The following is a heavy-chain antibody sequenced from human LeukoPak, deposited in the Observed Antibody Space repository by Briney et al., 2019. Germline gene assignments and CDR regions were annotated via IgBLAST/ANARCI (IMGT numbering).Heavy chain of an antibody. V-gene: IGHV3-7*01. CDR3: ARFLGYCSGGSCLAYGY. CDR2: IKQDGSEK. D-gene: IGHD2-15*01. J-gene: IGHJ4*02. Sequence: PGGSLRLSCAASGFTFSSYGMHWVRQAPGKGLEWVANIKQDGSEKYYVDSVKGRFTIPRDNAKNSLYLQMNSLRAEDTAVYYCARFLGYCSGGSCLAYGYWGQGTLVTVSS. CDR1: GFTFSSYG.